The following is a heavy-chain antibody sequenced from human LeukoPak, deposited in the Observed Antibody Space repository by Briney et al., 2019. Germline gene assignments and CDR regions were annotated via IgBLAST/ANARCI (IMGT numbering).Heavy chain of an antibody. J-gene: IGHJ5*02. V-gene: IGHV3-7*01. CDR3: ARPLMYYYGTETYFWFDP. Sequence: GGSLRLSCAASGFTFTTYWMGWVRQAPGKGLEWVANIKQDGSEQYYVDSVKGRFTISRDNAKNSLSLQMNSLRAEDTAVYYCARPLMYYYGTETYFWFDPWGQGTLVTVSS. CDR2: IKQDGSEQ. D-gene: IGHD3-10*01. CDR1: GFTFTTYW.